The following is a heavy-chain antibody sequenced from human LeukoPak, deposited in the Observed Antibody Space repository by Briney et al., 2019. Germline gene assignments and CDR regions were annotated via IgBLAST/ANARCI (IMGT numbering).Heavy chain of an antibody. CDR2: INQDGSEK. CDR3: AREYDYGDPWIDY. D-gene: IGHD4-17*01. Sequence: GGSLRLSCAASGFTFRSYWMSWVRRAPGKGLEWVANINQDGSEKNYVDSVKGRFTIFRDNPKNSLYLEMDSLRVEDTAVYYCAREYDYGDPWIDYWGQGALVTVSS. J-gene: IGHJ4*02. V-gene: IGHV3-7*01. CDR1: GFTFRSYW.